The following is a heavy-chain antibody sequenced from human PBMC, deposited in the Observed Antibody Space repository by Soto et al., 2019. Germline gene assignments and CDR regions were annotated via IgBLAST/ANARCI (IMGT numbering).Heavy chain of an antibody. CDR2: INPSGGST. V-gene: IGHV1-46*01. Sequence: ASVKVSCKASGYTFTSYYMHWVRQAPGQGLEWMGIINPSGGSTSYAQKFQGRLTMTRDTSTSTVYMELSSLRSEDTAVYYWARAFHDYCNLYFNYRGQGSRVTFAS. D-gene: IGHD4-4*01. CDR1: GYTFTSYY. J-gene: IGHJ4*02. CDR3: ARAFHDYCNLYFNY.